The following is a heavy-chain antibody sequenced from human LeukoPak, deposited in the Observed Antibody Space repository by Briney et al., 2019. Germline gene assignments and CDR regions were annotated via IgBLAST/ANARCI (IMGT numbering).Heavy chain of an antibody. CDR3: AKDLKMAYYDFWSGYSDY. CDR2: ISYDGSNK. V-gene: IGHV3-30*04. Sequence: GGSLRLSCTASGFTFGDYAMSWFRQAPGKGLGWVAVISYDGSNKYYADSVKGRFTISRDNSKNTLYLQMNSLRAEDTAVYYCAKDLKMAYYDFWSGYSDYWGQGTLVTVSS. D-gene: IGHD3-3*01. J-gene: IGHJ4*02. CDR1: GFTFGDYA.